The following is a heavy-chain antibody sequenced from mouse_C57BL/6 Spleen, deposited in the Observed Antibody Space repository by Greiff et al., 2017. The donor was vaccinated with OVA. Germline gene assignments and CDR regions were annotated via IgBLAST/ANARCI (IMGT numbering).Heavy chain of an antibody. V-gene: IGHV1-63*01. CDR1: GYTFTNYW. CDR3: ARSPIYYGSRVYYFDY. J-gene: IGHJ2*01. D-gene: IGHD1-1*01. CDR2: IYPGGGYT. Sequence: QVQLKESGAELVRPGTSVKMSCKASGYTFTNYWIGWAKQRPGHGLEWIGDIYPGGGYTNYNEKFKGKATLTADKSSSTAYMQFSSLTSEDSAIYYCARSPIYYGSRVYYFDYWGQGTTLTVSS.